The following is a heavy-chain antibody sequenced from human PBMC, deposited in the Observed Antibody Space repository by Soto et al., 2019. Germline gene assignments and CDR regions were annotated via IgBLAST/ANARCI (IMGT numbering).Heavy chain of an antibody. Sequence: GGSLRLSCAASGFTFSSYAMHWVRQAPGKGLEWVAVISYDGSNKYYADSVKGRFTISRDNSKNTPYLQMNSLRAEDTAVYYCAKCIQVNWNYDAFHVWGQGTMVTVSS. CDR3: AKCIQVNWNYDAFHV. D-gene: IGHD1-7*01. J-gene: IGHJ3*01. CDR2: ISYDGSNK. CDR1: GFTFSSYA. V-gene: IGHV3-30-3*01.